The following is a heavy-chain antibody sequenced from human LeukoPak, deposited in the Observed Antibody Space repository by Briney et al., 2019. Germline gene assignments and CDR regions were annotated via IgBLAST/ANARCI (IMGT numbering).Heavy chain of an antibody. D-gene: IGHD3-22*01. CDR2: IIPIFGTA. CDR3: ARGPRTYDSSGYPTLLDY. V-gene: IGHV1-69*01. J-gene: IGHJ4*02. Sequence: SVKVSCKASGGTFSSYAISWVRQAPGQGLEWMGGIIPIFGTANYAQKFQGRVTITADESTSTAYMELSSLRSEDTAVYYCARGPRTYDSSGYPTLLDYWGQGTLVTVSS. CDR1: GGTFSSYA.